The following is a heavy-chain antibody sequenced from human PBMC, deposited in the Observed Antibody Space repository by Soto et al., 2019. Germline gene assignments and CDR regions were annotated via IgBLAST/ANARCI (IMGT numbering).Heavy chain of an antibody. CDR1: GGSISSSSYY. CDR2: IYYSGST. D-gene: IGHD6-6*01. Sequence: SETLSLTCTVSGGSISSSSYYWGWIRQPPGKGLEWIGSIYYSGSTYYNPSLKSRVTISVDTSKNQFSLKLSSVTAADTAVYYCARRVGGVRGGQLVHHYYYYYMDVWGKGTTVTVSS. V-gene: IGHV4-39*01. J-gene: IGHJ6*03. CDR3: ARRVGGVRGGQLVHHYYYYYMDV.